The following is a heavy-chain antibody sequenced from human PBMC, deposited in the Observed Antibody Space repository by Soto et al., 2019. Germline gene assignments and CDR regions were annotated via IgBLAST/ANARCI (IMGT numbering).Heavy chain of an antibody. CDR2: ISSSSTI. D-gene: IGHD3-3*01. J-gene: IGHJ6*03. CDR3: ARNEAFGVVIMYMDV. CDR1: GFTFSSYS. V-gene: IGHV3-48*01. Sequence: PGGSLRLSCAASGFTFSSYSMNWVRQAPGKGLEWVSYISSSSTIYYADSVKGRFTISRDNAKNSLYLQMNSLRAEDTAVYYCARNEAFGVVIMYMDVWGKGTTVTVSS.